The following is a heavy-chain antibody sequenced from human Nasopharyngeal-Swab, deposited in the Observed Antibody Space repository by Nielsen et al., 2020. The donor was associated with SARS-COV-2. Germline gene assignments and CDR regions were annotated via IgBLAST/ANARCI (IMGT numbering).Heavy chain of an antibody. CDR1: GFTFSSDD. J-gene: IGHJ4*02. CDR2: ISGRGGGT. V-gene: IGHV3-23*01. D-gene: IGHD5/OR15-5a*01. Sequence: GESLKISCAASGFTFSSDDMSWVRQAPGKGLEWVSTISGRGGGTYYADSVKGRFTISRDNSRSTMYLQMNSLRADDTAVYYCAKRVLDFDYWGQGTLVTVSS. CDR3: AKRVLDFDY.